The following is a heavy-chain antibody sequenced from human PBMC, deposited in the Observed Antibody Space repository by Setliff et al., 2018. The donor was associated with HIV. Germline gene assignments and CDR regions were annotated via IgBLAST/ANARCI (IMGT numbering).Heavy chain of an antibody. V-gene: IGHV4-59*01. J-gene: IGHJ4*02. Sequence: PSETLSLTCTVSGGPINNYYWSWIRQPPGKGLEYIGYIYTNGGTNYNPSLKSRVTISVDTSKNQFSLKLSSVTAADTAVYYCARVGSKYCSGGSCRALDYWGQGTLVTVSS. CDR1: GGPINNYY. CDR3: ARVGSKYCSGGSCRALDY. D-gene: IGHD2-15*01. CDR2: IYTNGGT.